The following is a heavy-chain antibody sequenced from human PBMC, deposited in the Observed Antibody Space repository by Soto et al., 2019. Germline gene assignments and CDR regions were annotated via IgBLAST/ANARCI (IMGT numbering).Heavy chain of an antibody. CDR2: INHSGST. CDR3: ARGADGFQH. CDR1: GGSFSGYY. J-gene: IGHJ1*01. Sequence: QVQLPQWGAGLLKPSETLSLTCAVYGGSFSGYYWSWIRQPPRKGLEWIGEINHSGSTKYNPSLTSRVTISVAPPTNPFSLNLSSVTAAATAVYYCARGADGFQHWGQGPLVTVSS. D-gene: IGHD4-17*01. V-gene: IGHV4-34*01.